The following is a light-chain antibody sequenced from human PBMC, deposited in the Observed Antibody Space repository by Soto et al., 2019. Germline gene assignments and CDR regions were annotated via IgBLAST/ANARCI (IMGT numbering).Light chain of an antibody. CDR1: SSYVGAFNY. CDR3: SSYTTRNTEV. J-gene: IGLJ1*01. V-gene: IGLV2-14*03. Sequence: QSALTQPASVSGSPGQSISISCLGTSSYVGAFNYVSWYQHHPGKAPQLIIYDVTSRPSGVSNRFSASKSGNTASLTISGLQAEDEADYYCSSYTTRNTEVFGSGTKVTVL. CDR2: DVT.